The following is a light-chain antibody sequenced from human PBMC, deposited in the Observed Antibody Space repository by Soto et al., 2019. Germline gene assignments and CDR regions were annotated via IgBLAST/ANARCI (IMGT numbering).Light chain of an antibody. V-gene: IGLV1-40*01. J-gene: IGLJ3*02. CDR1: SSNIGAGYD. Sequence: QPVLTQPPSVSGAPGQRVTISCTGSSSNIGAGYDVHWYQQLPGTAPKLLIYGNSNRPSGVPDRFSGSKSGTSASLAITGLRAEDEADYYCQSYASSLSGWVFGGGTKVTVL. CDR2: GNS. CDR3: QSYASSLSGWV.